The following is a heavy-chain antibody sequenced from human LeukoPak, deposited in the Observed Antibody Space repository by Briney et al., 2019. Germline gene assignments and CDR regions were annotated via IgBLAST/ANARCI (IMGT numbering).Heavy chain of an antibody. D-gene: IGHD6-19*01. CDR3: ARAPYSSGGSTNYYYYYYMDV. CDR2: IIPIFGTA. Sequence: PSVKVSCKASGGTFSSYAISWVRQAPGQGLEWMGGIIPIFGTANYAQKFQGRVTITADESTSTAYMELSSLRSKDTAMYYCARAPYSSGGSTNYYYYYYMDVWGKGTTVTVSS. J-gene: IGHJ6*03. V-gene: IGHV1-69*13. CDR1: GGTFSSYA.